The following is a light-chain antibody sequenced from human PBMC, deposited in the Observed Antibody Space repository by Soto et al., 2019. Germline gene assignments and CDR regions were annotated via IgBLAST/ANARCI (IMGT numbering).Light chain of an antibody. V-gene: IGLV2-14*01. J-gene: IGLJ1*01. CDR1: SSDVGAYNY. CDR3: NSYTSSSTLYV. Sequence: QSALTQPASVSGSPGQSVAISCTGTSSDVGAYNYVSWYQQLPGKAPKLLIYDVSHRPSWVSDRFSGSKSGNTASLTISGLQAEDECDYYCNSYTSSSTLYVFGTGTKVTVL. CDR2: DVS.